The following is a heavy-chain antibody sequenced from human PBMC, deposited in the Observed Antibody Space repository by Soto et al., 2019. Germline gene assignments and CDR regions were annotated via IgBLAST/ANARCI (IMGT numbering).Heavy chain of an antibody. Sequence: QVQLVQSGAEVKKPGSSVKVSCKASGGSFSNYALNWVRQAPGQGLEWMGRIVPFVGITKYAQKFQGRVTITGDNSTSTGYMELSSLRSEDTAVYYCAREMGATNDYWGQGTLVTVSS. D-gene: IGHD1-26*01. CDR3: AREMGATNDY. V-gene: IGHV1-69*04. J-gene: IGHJ4*02. CDR2: IVPFVGIT. CDR1: GGSFSNYA.